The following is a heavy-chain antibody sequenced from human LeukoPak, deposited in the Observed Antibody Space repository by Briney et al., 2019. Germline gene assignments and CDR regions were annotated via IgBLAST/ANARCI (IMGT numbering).Heavy chain of an antibody. CDR2: ISYDGSNK. V-gene: IGHV3-30*04. D-gene: IGHD6-13*01. J-gene: IGHJ4*02. CDR1: GFTFSSYA. Sequence: GRSLRLSCAASGFTFSSYAMHWVRQAPGKGLEWVAVISYDGSNKYYADSVKGRFTISRDNSKNTLYLQMNSLRAEDTAVYYCARGPAYSWVYSSSWYGSCDYWGQGTLVTVSS. CDR3: ARGPAYSWVYSSSWYGSCDY.